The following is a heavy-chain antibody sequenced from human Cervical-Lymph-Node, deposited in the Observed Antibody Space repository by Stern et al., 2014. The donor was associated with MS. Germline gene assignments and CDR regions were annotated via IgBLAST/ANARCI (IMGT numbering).Heavy chain of an antibody. D-gene: IGHD5-24*01. V-gene: IGHV1-69*01. J-gene: IGHJ3*01. CDR1: GDTFSIYA. CDR3: ARPRVDGYNLHAFDF. CDR2: IIPILATT. Sequence: QVQLVESGAEVKKPGSSVKVSCKAAGDTFSIYAISWVRQAPGRGLEWMGGIIPILATTNYAQKFQGRVTITADESTSTVYMELSSLISEDTAVYYCARPRVDGYNLHAFDFLGQGTMVTVSS.